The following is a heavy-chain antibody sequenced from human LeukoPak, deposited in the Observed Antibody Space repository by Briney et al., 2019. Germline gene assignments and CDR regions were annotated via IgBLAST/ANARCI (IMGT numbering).Heavy chain of an antibody. D-gene: IGHD2-2*01. CDR2: IYYSGST. J-gene: IGHJ5*02. CDR1: GGSISSSSYY. V-gene: IGHV4-39*01. Sequence: SQTLSLTCTVSGGSISSSSYYWGWIRQPPGKGLEWIGSIYYSGSTYYNPSLKSRVTISVDTSKNQFSLKLSSVTAADTAVYYCARLRYCSSTSCQTGRFDPWGQGTLVTVSS. CDR3: ARLRYCSSTSCQTGRFDP.